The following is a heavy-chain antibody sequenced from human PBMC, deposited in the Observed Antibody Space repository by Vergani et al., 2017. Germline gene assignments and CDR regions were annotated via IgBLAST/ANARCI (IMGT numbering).Heavy chain of an antibody. D-gene: IGHD3-22*01. V-gene: IGHV3-48*04. Sequence: EVQLVESGGGLVQPGGSLRLSCAASGFTFSSYSMNWVRQAPGKGLEWVSYISSSSSTIYYADSVKGRFTISRDNAKNSLYLQMNSLRAEDTAVYYCARDPPSYYYDSSGYSVDAFDIWGQGTMVTVSS. CDR2: ISSSSSTI. CDR1: GFTFSSYS. CDR3: ARDPPSYYYDSSGYSVDAFDI. J-gene: IGHJ3*02.